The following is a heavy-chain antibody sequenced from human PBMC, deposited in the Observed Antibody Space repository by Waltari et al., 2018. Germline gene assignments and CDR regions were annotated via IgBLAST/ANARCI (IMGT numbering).Heavy chain of an antibody. CDR3: AREYFEY. CDR2: IQSDGSIT. Sequence: EVQLVESGGGLVQPVGSLRLSCAASGFTFSTYWMHWVRQGPGKGLVWVSRIQSDGSITNYADSVKGRFSISRDNTKNTLYLQMNSLRADDTAVYYCAREYFEYWGQGILVTVSS. J-gene: IGHJ4*02. V-gene: IGHV3-74*01. CDR1: GFTFSTYW.